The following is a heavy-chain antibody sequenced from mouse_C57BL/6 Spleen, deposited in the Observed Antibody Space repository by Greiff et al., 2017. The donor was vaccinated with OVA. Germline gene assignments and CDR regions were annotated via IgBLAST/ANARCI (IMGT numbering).Heavy chain of an antibody. J-gene: IGHJ2*01. CDR2: IDPENGDT. V-gene: IGHV14-4*01. Sequence: EVQVVESGAELVRPGASVKLSCTASGFNIKDDYMHWVKQRPEQGLEWIGWIDPENGDTEYASKFQGKATITADTSSNTAYLQLSSLTSEDTAVYYCTLGYYFDYWGQGTTLTVSS. D-gene: IGHD4-1*01. CDR3: TLGYYFDY. CDR1: GFNIKDDY.